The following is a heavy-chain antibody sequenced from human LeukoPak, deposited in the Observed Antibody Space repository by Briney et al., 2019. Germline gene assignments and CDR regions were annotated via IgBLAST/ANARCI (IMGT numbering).Heavy chain of an antibody. Sequence: GGSLRLSCAASGFTFDDYGMSWVRQAPGKGLEWVSGINWNGGSTGYADSVKGRFTISRDNAKNSLYLQMNSLRAEDTALYYCAREGGYCSGGSCYSNDAFDIWGQGTMVTVSS. V-gene: IGHV3-20*04. D-gene: IGHD2-15*01. J-gene: IGHJ3*02. CDR1: GFTFDDYG. CDR2: INWNGGST. CDR3: AREGGYCSGGSCYSNDAFDI.